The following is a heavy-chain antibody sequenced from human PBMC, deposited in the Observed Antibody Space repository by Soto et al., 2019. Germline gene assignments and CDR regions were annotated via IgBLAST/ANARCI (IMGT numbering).Heavy chain of an antibody. D-gene: IGHD2-15*01. CDR1: GGSISSYY. V-gene: IGHV4-59*01. Sequence: SETLSLTCTVSGGSISSYYWSWIRQXPGKGLEWIGYIYYSGSTNYNPSLKSRVTISVDTSKNQFSLKLSSVTAADTAVYYCARVPRAATRFYFDYWGQGTLVTVSS. J-gene: IGHJ4*02. CDR2: IYYSGST. CDR3: ARVPRAATRFYFDY.